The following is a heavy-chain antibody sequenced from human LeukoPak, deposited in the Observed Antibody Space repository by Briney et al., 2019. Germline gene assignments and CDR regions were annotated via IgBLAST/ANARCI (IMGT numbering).Heavy chain of an antibody. V-gene: IGHV4-39*07. D-gene: IGHD3-22*01. Sequence: SETLSLTCTVSGGSISGSSYYWGWIRQPPGKGLEWIGSIYYSGSTYYNPSLKSRVTMSVDTSKNQFSLKLSSVTAADTAVYYCARDSYYYDSSGYYSYFQHWGQGTLVTVSS. J-gene: IGHJ1*01. CDR2: IYYSGST. CDR3: ARDSYYYDSSGYYSYFQH. CDR1: GGSISGSSYY.